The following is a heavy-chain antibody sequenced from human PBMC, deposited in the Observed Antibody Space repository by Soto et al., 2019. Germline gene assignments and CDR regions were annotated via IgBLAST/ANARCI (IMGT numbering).Heavy chain of an antibody. J-gene: IGHJ3*02. V-gene: IGHV1-69*13. Sequence: GASVKVSCKASGGTFSSYAISWVRQAPGQGLEWMGGIIPIFGTANYAQKFQGRVTITADESTSTAYMELSSLRSEDTAVYYCARTQPPTFIEGATDDVFDIWGQGTMVTVSS. CDR3: ARTQPPTFIEGATDDVFDI. D-gene: IGHD1-26*01. CDR1: GGTFSSYA. CDR2: IIPIFGTA.